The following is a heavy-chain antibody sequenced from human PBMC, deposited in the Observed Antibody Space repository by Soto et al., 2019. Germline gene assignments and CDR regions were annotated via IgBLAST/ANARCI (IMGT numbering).Heavy chain of an antibody. CDR2: IHRGGNT. D-gene: IGHD1-26*01. J-gene: IGHJ4*02. Sequence: EVQLVESGGGLIQPGGSLRLSCAASGFPVSNNYMSWVRQAPGKGLEWVSVIHRGGNTDYADSVKGRFTISRDNSKNTRYLQVNSLRAEDTAMYYCARDPFQSWGYWGQGTLVTVSS. CDR3: ARDPFQSWGY. V-gene: IGHV3-53*01. CDR1: GFPVSNNY.